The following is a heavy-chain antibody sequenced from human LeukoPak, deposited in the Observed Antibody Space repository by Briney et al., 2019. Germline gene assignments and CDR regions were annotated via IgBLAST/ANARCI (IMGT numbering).Heavy chain of an antibody. D-gene: IGHD1-26*01. Sequence: GGSPRHSRATSGFILSTYALSWIRQAPGKGLEWISYITNSGDFVNYADSVKGRFTISRDNAKNSLYLQMNSLRAEDTAVYYCAREARATPDFWGQGTVVTVSS. J-gene: IGHJ4*02. CDR3: AREARATPDF. CDR2: ITNSGDFV. V-gene: IGHV3-11*01. CDR1: GFILSTYA.